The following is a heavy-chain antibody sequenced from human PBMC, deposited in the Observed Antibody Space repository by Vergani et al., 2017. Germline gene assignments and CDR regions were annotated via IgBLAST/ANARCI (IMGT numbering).Heavy chain of an antibody. CDR3: AKDLYYGSGEYYYYYYGMDV. CDR2: ISASGGST. V-gene: IGHV3-23*04. CDR1: GFTFTSYG. D-gene: IGHD3-10*01. Sequence: VQLVESGGGVVQPGRSLRLSCTVSGFTFTSYGISWVRQAPGKGLEWVSGISASGGSTYYTDSVKGRFIISRDISKNTLYLQMNSLRAEDTAVYYCAKDLYYGSGEYYYYYYGMDVWGQGTTVTVSS. J-gene: IGHJ6*02.